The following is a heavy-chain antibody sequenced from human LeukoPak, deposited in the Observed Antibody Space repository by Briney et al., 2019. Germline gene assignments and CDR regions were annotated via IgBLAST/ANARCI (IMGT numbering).Heavy chain of an antibody. CDR3: ARNFYCSSTSYYVYTHLNFDY. Sequence: GASVKVSCKASGGTFSSYAISWVRQAPGQGLEWMGRIIPILGIANYAQKFQGRVTITADKSTSTAYMELSSLRSEDTAVYYCARNFYCSSTSYYVYTHLNFDYWGQGTLVTVSS. V-gene: IGHV1-69*04. D-gene: IGHD2-2*01. J-gene: IGHJ4*02. CDR2: IIPILGIA. CDR1: GGTFSSYA.